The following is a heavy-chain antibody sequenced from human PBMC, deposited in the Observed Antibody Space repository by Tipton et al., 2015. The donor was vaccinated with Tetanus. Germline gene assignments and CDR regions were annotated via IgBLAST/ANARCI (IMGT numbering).Heavy chain of an antibody. D-gene: IGHD2-15*01. CDR1: GFDFTNYW. CDR2: LYPGDSDT. Sequence: QLVQSGAEVKKPGESLKISCKGSGFDFTNYWIGWVRQMPGKGLEWMGILYPGDSDTRYSPSFQGQVTISADKSISTAYLHWSSRKASDTAIYYCATSGGDCSGGSCYSVWGQGTLVTVSS. V-gene: IGHV5-51*01. J-gene: IGHJ4*02. CDR3: ATSGGDCSGGSCYSV.